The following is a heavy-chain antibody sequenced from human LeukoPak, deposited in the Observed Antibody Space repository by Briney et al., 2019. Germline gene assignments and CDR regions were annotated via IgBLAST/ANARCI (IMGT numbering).Heavy chain of an antibody. CDR3: AKDSSGWYGFYFDY. CDR2: ISGSGGST. D-gene: IGHD6-19*01. J-gene: IGHJ4*02. Sequence: PGGSLRLSCAASGFTFSNYVMNWVRQAPGKGLEWVSAISGSGGSTYYADSVKGRFTISRDNSKNTLYLQMNSLRAEDTAVYYCAKDSSGWYGFYFDYWGQGTRSPSPQ. CDR1: GFTFSNYV. V-gene: IGHV3-23*01.